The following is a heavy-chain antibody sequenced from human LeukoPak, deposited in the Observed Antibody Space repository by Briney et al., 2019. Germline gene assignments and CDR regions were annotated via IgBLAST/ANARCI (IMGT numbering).Heavy chain of an antibody. V-gene: IGHV3-30*04. CDR1: GFTFSSYA. J-gene: IGHJ6*03. Sequence: GGSLRLSCAASGFTFSSYAMHWVRQAPGKGLEWVAVISYDGSNKYYADSVKGRFTISRDNSKNMLYLQMNSLRAEDTAVYYCARAGSRWGYGRYYYYMDVWGKGTTVTISS. CDR3: ARAGSRWGYGRYYYYMDV. D-gene: IGHD1-26*01. CDR2: ISYDGSNK.